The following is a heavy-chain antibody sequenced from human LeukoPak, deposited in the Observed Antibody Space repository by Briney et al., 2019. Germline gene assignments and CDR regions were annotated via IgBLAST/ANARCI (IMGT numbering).Heavy chain of an antibody. V-gene: IGHV5-51*01. CDR2: IYPDDSET. Sequence: GESLKISCQGSGSSFTSYWIGWVRQVPGKGLGWMGIIYPDDSETKYSPPFQGQVTISADKSIATAYLQWSSLKASDTAIYYCARRGSMIRGVMWGQGTLVTVSS. J-gene: IGHJ4*02. D-gene: IGHD3-10*01. CDR3: ARRGSMIRGVM. CDR1: GSSFTSYW.